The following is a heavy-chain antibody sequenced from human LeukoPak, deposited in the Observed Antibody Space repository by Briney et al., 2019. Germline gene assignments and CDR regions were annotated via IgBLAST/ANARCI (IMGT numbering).Heavy chain of an antibody. CDR3: ARLFGNSDFDY. CDR2: IYYSGST. D-gene: IGHD4-23*01. Sequence: PSETLSLTCTVFGGSISSSSYYWGWIRQPPGKGLEWIGSIYYSGSTYYNPSLKSRVTISVDTSKNQFSLKLSSVTAADTAVYYCARLFGNSDFDYWGQGTLVTVSS. J-gene: IGHJ4*02. CDR1: GGSISSSSYY. V-gene: IGHV4-39*01.